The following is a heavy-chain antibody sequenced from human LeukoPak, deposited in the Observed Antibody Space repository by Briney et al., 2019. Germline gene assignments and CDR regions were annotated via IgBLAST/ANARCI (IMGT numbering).Heavy chain of an antibody. V-gene: IGHV3-23*01. D-gene: IGHD1-26*01. CDR2: IRANGETT. CDR3: ARDPYSGSYGDYYYYYMDV. CDR1: GFTFTHYG. J-gene: IGHJ6*03. Sequence: GGSLRLSCAASGFTFTHYGMNWVRQAPGKGLEWVSGIRANGETTYYADSVRGRFTISRDNSRSMVWLQMNSLTAEDTAVYYCARDPYSGSYGDYYYYYMDVWGKGTTVTISS.